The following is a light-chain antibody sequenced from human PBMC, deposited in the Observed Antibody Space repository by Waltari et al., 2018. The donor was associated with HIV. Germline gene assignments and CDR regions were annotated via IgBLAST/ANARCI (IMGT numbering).Light chain of an antibody. CDR2: GAS. CDR1: QTVRSSY. CDR3: HQYGLSPKT. V-gene: IGKV3-20*01. Sequence: EIVLTQSPGTLSLSPGERATLSCRTSQTVRSSYVAWYQQRPGQAPRLVIFGASSRATGIPDRFSGSGSGTDFTLTISRLEPEDSATYYCHQYGLSPKTFGQGTNVEIK. J-gene: IGKJ1*01.